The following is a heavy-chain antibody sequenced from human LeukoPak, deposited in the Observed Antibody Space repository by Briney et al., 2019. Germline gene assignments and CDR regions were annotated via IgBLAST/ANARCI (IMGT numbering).Heavy chain of an antibody. CDR1: GGSISSYY. D-gene: IGHD3-10*01. J-gene: IGHJ3*02. CDR2: LYYSGST. CDR3: ARGGSGISNAFDI. V-gene: IGHV4-59*01. Sequence: SETLSLTCSVSGGSISSYYWSWLRQPPGEGLEWIGYLYYSGSTNSNPSLKSRVTLSVDTSKNQFSLKLRPVTAADTAVDYCARGGSGISNAFDIWGQGTMVTVSS.